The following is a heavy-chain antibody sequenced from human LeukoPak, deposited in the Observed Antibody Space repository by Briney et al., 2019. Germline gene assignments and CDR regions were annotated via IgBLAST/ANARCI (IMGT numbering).Heavy chain of an antibody. D-gene: IGHD3-22*01. Sequence: SETLSLTCTVSGGSITSYYWSWIRQSPGKGLEWIGYIYYSGSTNYNPSLKSRVTISVDTSKNQFSLKLSSVTAADTAVYYCARARRDLRGYYDSSGYYDYWGQGTLVTVSS. CDR2: IYYSGST. J-gene: IGHJ4*02. V-gene: IGHV4-59*12. CDR3: ARARRDLRGYYDSSGYYDY. CDR1: GGSITSYY.